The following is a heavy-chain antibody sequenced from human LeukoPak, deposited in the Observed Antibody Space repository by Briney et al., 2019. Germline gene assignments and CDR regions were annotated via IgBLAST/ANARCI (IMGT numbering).Heavy chain of an antibody. V-gene: IGHV3-23*01. CDR1: GFTFSSYA. Sequence: RGGSLRLSCAASGFTFSSYAMSWVRQAPGKGLEWVSAISGSGGSTYYADSVKGRFTISRDNSKNTLYLQMNSLRAEDTAVYYCAKRRSSGYHKGNYFDYWGQGTLVTVSS. J-gene: IGHJ4*02. D-gene: IGHD3-22*01. CDR3: AKRRSSGYHKGNYFDY. CDR2: ISGSGGST.